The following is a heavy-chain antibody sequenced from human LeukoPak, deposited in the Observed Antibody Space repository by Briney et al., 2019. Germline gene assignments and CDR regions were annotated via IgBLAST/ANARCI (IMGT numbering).Heavy chain of an antibody. J-gene: IGHJ4*02. Sequence: PSETLSLTCTVSGGSISSYYWSWIRQPPGKGLEWIGYIYYSGSTNYNPSLKSRVTISVDRSKNQFSLKLSPVTAADTAVYYCAREGFYGFFDYGGQEPLATVS. V-gene: IGHV4-59*12. CDR2: IYYSGST. CDR1: GGSISSYY. CDR3: AREGFYGFFDY. D-gene: IGHD3-3*01.